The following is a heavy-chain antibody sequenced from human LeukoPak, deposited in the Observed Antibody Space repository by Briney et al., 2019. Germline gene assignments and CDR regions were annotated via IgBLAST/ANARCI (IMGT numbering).Heavy chain of an antibody. V-gene: IGHV4-61*08. J-gene: IGHJ5*02. CDR2: IYYSGST. D-gene: IGHD2-2*01. Sequence: PSETLSFTCTVSGGSISSGDYYWSWIRQPPGKGLEWIGYIYYSGSTNYNPSLKSRVTISVDTSKNQFSLKLSSVTAADTAVYYCARGSYCSSTSCFRNWFDPWGQGTLVTVSS. CDR3: ARGSYCSSTSCFRNWFDP. CDR1: GGSISSGDYY.